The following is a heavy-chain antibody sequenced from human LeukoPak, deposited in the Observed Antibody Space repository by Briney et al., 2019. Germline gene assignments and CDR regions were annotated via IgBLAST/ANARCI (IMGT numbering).Heavy chain of an antibody. CDR1: GGSISSYY. J-gene: IGHJ4*02. V-gene: IGHV4-59*01. D-gene: IGHD5-12*01. Sequence: PSEALSLTCTVSGGSISSYYWSWIRQPTGKGLEWIGYIYDSGKTNYNPSLKSRVTISADTSKNQFSLKLSSVTAADTAVYYCARGGWLRLYYFDYWGQGTLVTVSS. CDR3: ARGGWLRLYYFDY. CDR2: IYDSGKT.